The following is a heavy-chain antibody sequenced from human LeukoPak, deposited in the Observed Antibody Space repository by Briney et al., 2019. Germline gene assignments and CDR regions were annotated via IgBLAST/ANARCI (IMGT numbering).Heavy chain of an antibody. J-gene: IGHJ3*02. D-gene: IGHD3-16*02. Sequence: SETLSLTCTVSGGSISSYYWSWIRQPPGKGLEWIGYIYYIGSNNYNPSLKTRVTISVDTSKNQFSLKLSSVTAADTAVYYCARESMITFGGVIATGAFDIWGQGTMVTVSS. CDR3: ARESMITFGGVIATGAFDI. CDR1: GGSISSYY. V-gene: IGHV4-59*01. CDR2: IYYIGSN.